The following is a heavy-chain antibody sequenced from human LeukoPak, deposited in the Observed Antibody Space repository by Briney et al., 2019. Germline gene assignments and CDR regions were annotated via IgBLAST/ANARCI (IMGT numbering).Heavy chain of an antibody. D-gene: IGHD3-22*01. Sequence: SVKVSCKASGGTFTSYAFNWVRQAPGQGLEWVGRIILNLGIANYAQKFQGRVTITADKSTSTAYMELSSLRSEDTAVYYCARVDYYDSSGYYYSYGMDVWGQGTPVTVSS. CDR3: ARVDYYDSSGYYYSYGMDV. V-gene: IGHV1-69*04. CDR2: IILNLGIA. CDR1: GGTFTSYA. J-gene: IGHJ6*02.